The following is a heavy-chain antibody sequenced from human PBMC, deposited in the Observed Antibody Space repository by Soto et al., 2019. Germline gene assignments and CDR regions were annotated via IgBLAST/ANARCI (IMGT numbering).Heavy chain of an antibody. V-gene: IGHV2-26*01. Sequence: QVTFKESGPVLVKPTETLTLTCTVSGFSLSNARMGVSWIRQPPGKALEWLAHIFSNDEKSYSTSLKSRLTISKDTSKRQVVLTMTNMDPVDTATYYCARTLRHSSSSQGSSLHFDYWGQGTLVTVSS. CDR2: IFSNDEK. CDR1: GFSLSNARMG. D-gene: IGHD6-6*01. CDR3: ARTLRHSSSSQGSSLHFDY. J-gene: IGHJ4*02.